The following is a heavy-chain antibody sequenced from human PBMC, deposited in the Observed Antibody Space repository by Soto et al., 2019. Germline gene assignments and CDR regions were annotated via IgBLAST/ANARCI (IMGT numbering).Heavy chain of an antibody. J-gene: IGHJ4*02. CDR1: GGSFSGYY. CDR2: INHSGST. D-gene: IGHD6-25*01. CDR3: ARVSYSSGPDY. Sequence: QVQLQQWGAGLLKPSETLSLTCAVYGGSFSGYYWSWIRQPPGKGLEWIGEINHSGSTNYNQSLKSRVTISVDTSKNHFSLKLSSVTAADTAVYYCARVSYSSGPDYWGQGTLVTVSS. V-gene: IGHV4-34*01.